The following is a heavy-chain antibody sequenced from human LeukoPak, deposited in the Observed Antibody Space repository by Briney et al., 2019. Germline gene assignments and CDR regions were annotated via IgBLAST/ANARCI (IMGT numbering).Heavy chain of an antibody. CDR2: MFHSGNT. J-gene: IGHJ3*02. Sequence: SETLSLTCTVSGYSISSGYYWGWIRQPPGKGLEWIGSMFHSGNTYYNPSLKSRVTISVDTSKNQFSLKLSSVTAADTAVYYCARDGSRGDDGFDIWGQGTMVTVSS. CDR1: GYSISSGYY. CDR3: ARDGSRGDDGFDI. V-gene: IGHV4-38-2*02. D-gene: IGHD5-12*01.